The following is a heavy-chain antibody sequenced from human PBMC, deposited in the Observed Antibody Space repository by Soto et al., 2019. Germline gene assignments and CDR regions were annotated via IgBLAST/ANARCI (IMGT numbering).Heavy chain of an antibody. J-gene: IGHJ6*02. Sequence: SVKVSWKVSGYTLTELSMHWVRQAPGKGLEWMGGFDPEDGETIYAQKFQGRVTMTEDTSTDTAYMELIILRSEDTAVYYCATPSSSRLVYDDYGMDVWGQGTTVTVSS. CDR2: FDPEDGET. CDR3: ATPSSSRLVYDDYGMDV. V-gene: IGHV1-24*01. D-gene: IGHD6-13*01. CDR1: GYTLTELS.